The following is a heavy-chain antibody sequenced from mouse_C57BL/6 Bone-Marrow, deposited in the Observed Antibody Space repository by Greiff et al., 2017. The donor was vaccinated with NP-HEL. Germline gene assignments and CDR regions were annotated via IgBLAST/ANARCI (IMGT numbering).Heavy chain of an antibody. CDR3: ARSIYYDYADDPFYAMDY. Sequence: EVMLVESGGGLVQPGGSLILSCAASGFTFTNYYMSWIRQPPGKALEWLGFIRNKANGYTTEYSASVKGRFTISRDNSQSILYLQMNALRAEDSATYYCARSIYYDYADDPFYAMDYWGQGTSVTVSS. CDR2: IRNKANGYTT. CDR1: GFTFTNYY. D-gene: IGHD2-4*01. J-gene: IGHJ4*01. V-gene: IGHV7-3*01.